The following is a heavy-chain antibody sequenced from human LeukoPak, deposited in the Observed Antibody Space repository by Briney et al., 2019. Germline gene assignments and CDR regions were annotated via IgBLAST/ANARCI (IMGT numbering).Heavy chain of an antibody. J-gene: IGHJ3*02. Sequence: PGGSLRLSCAASGFTFSSYAMSWVRQAPGKGLEWVLAISGSGGGTYYADSVKGRFTISRDNSKNTLYLQMNSLRAEDTAVYYCAKAIYQQWLADDACDIWGQGKMVTVSS. D-gene: IGHD6-19*01. V-gene: IGHV3-23*01. CDR3: AKAIYQQWLADDACDI. CDR2: ISGSGGGT. CDR1: GFTFSSYA.